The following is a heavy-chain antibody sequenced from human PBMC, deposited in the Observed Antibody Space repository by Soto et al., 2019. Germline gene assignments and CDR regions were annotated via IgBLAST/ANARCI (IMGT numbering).Heavy chain of an antibody. V-gene: IGHV3-7*03. CDR2: IKQDGSEK. D-gene: IGHD2-15*01. CDR1: GFTFSSYW. J-gene: IGHJ4*02. Sequence: GGSLRLSCAASGFTFSSYWMSWVRQAPGKGLEWVANIKQDGSEKYYVDSVKGRFTISRDNAKNSLYLQMNSLRAEDTAVYYCVRDERDSCRGGNCFYFDLWGQGTLVTVSS. CDR3: VRDERDSCRGGNCFYFDL.